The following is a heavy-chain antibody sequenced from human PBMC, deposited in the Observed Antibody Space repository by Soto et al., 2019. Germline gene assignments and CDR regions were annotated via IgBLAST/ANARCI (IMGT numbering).Heavy chain of an antibody. D-gene: IGHD1-1*01. CDR1: GYTFTSYG. V-gene: IGHV1-18*01. CDR2: ISAYNGNT. Sequence: ASVKVSCKASGYTFTSYGISWVRQAPGQGLEWMGWISAYNGNTNYAQKLQGRVTMTTDTSTSTAYMELRSLRSDDTAVYYCARAVLPDPRPGTKINGAIQPRFDYWG. CDR3: ARAVLPDPRPGTKINGAIQPRFDY. J-gene: IGHJ4*01.